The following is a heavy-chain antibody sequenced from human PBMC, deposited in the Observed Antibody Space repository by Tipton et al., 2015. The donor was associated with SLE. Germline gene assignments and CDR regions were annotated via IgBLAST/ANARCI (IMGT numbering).Heavy chain of an antibody. Sequence: TLSLTCSVSGDSIGSGSYYWNWIRQPAGQGLEWIGRIYNSGYTNYNPSLKSRVTMSVDMSKNQFSLKLTSVTAADMAIYYCARVDTIYSFDYWGQGALVTVSS. CDR3: ARVDTIYSFDY. CDR1: GDSIGSGSYY. CDR2: IYNSGYT. V-gene: IGHV4-61*02. D-gene: IGHD3/OR15-3a*01. J-gene: IGHJ4*02.